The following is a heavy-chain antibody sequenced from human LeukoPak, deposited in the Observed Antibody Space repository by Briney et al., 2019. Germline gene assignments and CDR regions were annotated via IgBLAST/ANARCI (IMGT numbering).Heavy chain of an antibody. Sequence: ASVKVSRKSSGYTFTSYGISWVRQAPGQGLERMGWISAYNGNTNYAQKLQGRVTMTTDTSTRTGYMELRSLRSDDTAVYYCARVGYHDAFDIWGQGTMVTVSS. CDR3: ARVGYHDAFDI. CDR2: ISAYNGNT. D-gene: IGHD5-18*01. V-gene: IGHV1-18*01. J-gene: IGHJ3*02. CDR1: GYTFTSYG.